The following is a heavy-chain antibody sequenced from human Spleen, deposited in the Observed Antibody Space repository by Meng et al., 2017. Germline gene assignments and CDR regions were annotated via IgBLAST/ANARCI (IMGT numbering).Heavy chain of an antibody. CDR1: GYTFTRYG. J-gene: IGHJ4*02. CDR3: ATRGNPYLNC. V-gene: IGHV1-18*01. Sequence: QVQLVQFGTEVKKPGDSVKVSCEVFGYTFTRYGLSWVRQAPGQGLEWMGWISPYNHKTDYAQNFQGRLTMTTDTSTTTGYMELRRLRSDDTAVYYCATRGNPYLNCWGQGTLVTVSS. CDR2: ISPYNHKT.